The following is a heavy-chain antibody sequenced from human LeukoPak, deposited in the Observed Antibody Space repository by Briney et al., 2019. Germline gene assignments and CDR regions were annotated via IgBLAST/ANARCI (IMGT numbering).Heavy chain of an antibody. CDR3: VKERRPFDVFDS. Sequence: PGGSLRLSCAATGFTFSTYGMHGVRQAPGKGLEWVAVIWSDGNNKCYADSVKGRFTFSRDNSRTSLSLQMNSLRAGGTAVYYCVKERRPFDVFDSWGQGTMVTVSS. CDR2: IWSDGNNK. D-gene: IGHD6-6*01. CDR1: GFTFSTYG. J-gene: IGHJ3*02. V-gene: IGHV3-33*06.